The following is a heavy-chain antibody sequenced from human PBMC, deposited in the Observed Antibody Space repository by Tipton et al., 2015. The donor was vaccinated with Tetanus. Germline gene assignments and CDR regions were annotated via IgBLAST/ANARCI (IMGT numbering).Heavy chain of an antibody. D-gene: IGHD4-23*01. CDR1: GGSISSYF. CDR2: IYYSGST. V-gene: IGHV4-59*01. CDR3: ASMTPVDWYFDL. J-gene: IGHJ2*01. Sequence: LRLSCSVSGGSISSYFWSWIRQSPGQGLEWIGLIYYSGSTSYNPSLKSRVTISVDTSKNQLSLKLTSVTAADTAVYYCASMTPVDWYFDLWGRGTPVTVSS.